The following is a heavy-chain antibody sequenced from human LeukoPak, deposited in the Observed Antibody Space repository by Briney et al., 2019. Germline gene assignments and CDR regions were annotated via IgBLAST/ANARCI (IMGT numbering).Heavy chain of an antibody. CDR3: ARGNWGGYDWETFWYFDY. J-gene: IGHJ4*02. V-gene: IGHV3-48*03. CDR2: ISSSGSTI. Sequence: GGSLRLSCAASGFTFSSYEMNWVRQAPGKGLEWVSYISSSGSTIYYADSVKGRFTISRDNAKNSLYLQMNSLRAEDTAVYYCARGNWGGYDWETFWYFDYWGQGTLVTVSS. CDR1: GFTFSSYE. D-gene: IGHD5-12*01.